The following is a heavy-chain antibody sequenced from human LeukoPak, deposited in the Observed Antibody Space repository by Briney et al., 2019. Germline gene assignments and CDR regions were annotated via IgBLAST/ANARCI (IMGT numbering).Heavy chain of an antibody. D-gene: IGHD3-16*01. J-gene: IGHJ4*02. V-gene: IGHV3-48*01. CDR2: ISSSSSTI. Sequence: PGGSLRLSCAASGFTFSSYSMNWVRQAPGKGLEWVSYISSSSSTIYYADSVEGRFTISRDNAKNSLYLQMNSLRAEDTAVYYCAKEGAPLGGRPDYWGQGTLVTVSS. CDR1: GFTFSSYS. CDR3: AKEGAPLGGRPDY.